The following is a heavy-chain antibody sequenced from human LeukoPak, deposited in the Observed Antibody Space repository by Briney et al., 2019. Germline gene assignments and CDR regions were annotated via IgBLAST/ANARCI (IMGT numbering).Heavy chain of an antibody. J-gene: IGHJ4*02. D-gene: IGHD3-9*01. CDR1: GGSISSGGYY. V-gene: IGHV4-30-2*01. CDR2: IYHSGST. Sequence: SETLSLTCTVSGGSISSGGYYWSWIRQPPGKGLEWIGYIYHSGSTYYNPSLKSPVTISIDTSKNQFSLKVSSVTAADTAIYYCARDLSFDWFPYYFDYWGQGILVTVSS. CDR3: ARDLSFDWFPYYFDY.